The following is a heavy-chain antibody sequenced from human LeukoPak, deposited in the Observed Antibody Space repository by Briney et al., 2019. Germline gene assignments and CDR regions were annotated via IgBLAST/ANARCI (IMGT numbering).Heavy chain of an antibody. CDR3: ARDSFLHKYCTNGVCYKTGYFQH. J-gene: IGHJ1*01. CDR2: ISAYNGNT. V-gene: IGHV1-18*01. CDR1: GYTFTSYG. D-gene: IGHD2-8*01. Sequence: ASVKVSCKASGYTFTSYGISWVRQAPGQGLEWMGWISAYNGNTNYAQKLQGRVTITTDTSTSTAYMELRSLRSDDTAVYYCARDSFLHKYCTNGVCYKTGYFQHWGQGTLVTVSS.